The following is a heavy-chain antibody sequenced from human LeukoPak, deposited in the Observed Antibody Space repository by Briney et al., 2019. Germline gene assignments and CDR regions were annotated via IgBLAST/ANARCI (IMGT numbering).Heavy chain of an antibody. D-gene: IGHD3-22*01. CDR3: AGYVSSGRRDAFDI. CDR1: GFTFDDYA. V-gene: IGHV3-9*01. J-gene: IGHJ3*02. Sequence: GGSLRLSCAASGFTFDDYAMRWVRQAPGKGLEWVSGISWNSGSIGYADSVKGRFTISRDNAKNSLYLQMNSLRAEDTAVYYCAGYVSSGRRDAFDIWGQGTMVTVSS. CDR2: ISWNSGSI.